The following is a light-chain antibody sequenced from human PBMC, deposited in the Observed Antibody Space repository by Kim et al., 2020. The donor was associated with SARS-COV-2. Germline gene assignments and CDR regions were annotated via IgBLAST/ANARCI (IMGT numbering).Light chain of an antibody. Sequence: GQSVTISCTGTSTDVGAYNLVSWYQQHPGKAPKFMIHDVSQRPSGVSNRFSGSKSGNTASLTISGLQAGDEADYYCTSYTRSDTWVFGGGTKLTVL. V-gene: IGLV2-14*03. J-gene: IGLJ3*02. CDR2: DVS. CDR1: STDVGAYNL. CDR3: TSYTRSDTWV.